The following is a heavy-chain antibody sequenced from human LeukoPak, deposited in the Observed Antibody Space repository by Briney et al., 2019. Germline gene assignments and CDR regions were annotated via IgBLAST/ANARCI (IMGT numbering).Heavy chain of an antibody. CDR2: ISGSGGSA. Sequence: AGGSLRLSCAASGFTFSNYAMSWVRQAPGKGLEWVSVISGSGGSAYYADSVKGWFTISRDNSKNTLYLQMNSLRAEDTAVYYCAKLRPTIFGVVIIPYYFDYWGQGTLVTVSS. CDR1: GFTFSNYA. V-gene: IGHV3-23*01. J-gene: IGHJ4*02. D-gene: IGHD3-3*01. CDR3: AKLRPTIFGVVIIPYYFDY.